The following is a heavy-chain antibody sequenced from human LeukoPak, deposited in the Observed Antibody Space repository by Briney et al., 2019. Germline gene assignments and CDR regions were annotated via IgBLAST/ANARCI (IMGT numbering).Heavy chain of an antibody. CDR3: ASEGAYCGGDCYAY. CDR1: GYTFTSYG. Sequence: GASVKVSCKASGYTFTSYGISWVRQAPGQGLECMGWISAYNGNTNYAQKLQGRVTMTTDTSTSTAYMELRSLRSDDTAVYYCASEGAYCGGDCYAYWGQGTLVTVSS. V-gene: IGHV1-18*01. D-gene: IGHD2-21*02. J-gene: IGHJ4*02. CDR2: ISAYNGNT.